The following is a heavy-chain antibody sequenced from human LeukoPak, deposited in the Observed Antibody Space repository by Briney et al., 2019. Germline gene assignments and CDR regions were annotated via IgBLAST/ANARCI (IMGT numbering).Heavy chain of an antibody. J-gene: IGHJ4*02. Sequence: GGSLRLSCTVSGFIFSSYNMIWVRQAPGKGLEWISSISSTSSYIYYVDSVKGRFTISRDNAKNSLYLQMNSLRDEDTAVYYCARNPGGIGDYWGQGTLVTVSS. CDR3: ARNPGGIGDY. D-gene: IGHD4-23*01. CDR1: GFIFSSYN. V-gene: IGHV3-21*01. CDR2: ISSTSSYI.